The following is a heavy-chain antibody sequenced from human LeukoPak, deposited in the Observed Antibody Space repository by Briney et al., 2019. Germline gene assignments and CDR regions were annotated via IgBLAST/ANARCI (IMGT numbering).Heavy chain of an antibody. J-gene: IGHJ5*02. CDR2: IIPIFGTA. Sequence: SVKVSCKASGGTFSSYAISWVRQAPGQGLEWMGGIIPIFGTANYAQKFQGRVTITTDESTSTAYMELSSLRSEDTAVYYCARDTGITYYDFWSGGRGWFDPWGQGTLVTVSS. D-gene: IGHD3-3*01. V-gene: IGHV1-69*05. CDR3: ARDTGITYYDFWSGGRGWFDP. CDR1: GGTFSSYA.